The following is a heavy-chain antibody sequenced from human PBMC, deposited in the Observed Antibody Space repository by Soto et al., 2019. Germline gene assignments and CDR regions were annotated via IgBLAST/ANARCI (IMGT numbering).Heavy chain of an antibody. D-gene: IGHD1-26*01. J-gene: IGHJ4*02. CDR3: ASDRFRGTYYLRGVTYFFEE. Sequence: GGSLRRSCVTYGLTFTDYWMSWVRQAPGKGLEWVANIKQDESEKNYLDSVKGRFTISRDNAKNSLYLQMNSLRAEETAVYYCASDRFRGTYYLRGVTYFFEEWGRGAPVTVSS. CDR1: GLTFTDYW. V-gene: IGHV3-7*03. CDR2: IKQDESEK.